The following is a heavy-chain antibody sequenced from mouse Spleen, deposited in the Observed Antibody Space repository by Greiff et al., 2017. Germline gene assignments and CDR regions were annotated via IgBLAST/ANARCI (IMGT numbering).Heavy chain of an antibody. D-gene: IGHD3-2*01. CDR1: GFTFSSYA. V-gene: IGHV5-9-3*01. CDR2: ISSGGGNT. J-gene: IGHJ2*01. Sequence: EVQLVESGGGLVKLGGSLKLSCAASGFTFSSYAMSWVRQTPEKRLEWVATISSGGGNTYYPDSVKGRFTISSDNAKNTLYLQMSSLKSEDTAMYYCARRLDSSGPFDYWGQGTTLTVSS. CDR3: ARRLDSSGPFDY.